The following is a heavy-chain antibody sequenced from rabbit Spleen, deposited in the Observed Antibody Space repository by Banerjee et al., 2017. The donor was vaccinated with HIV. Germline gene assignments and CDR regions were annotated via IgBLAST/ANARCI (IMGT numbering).Heavy chain of an antibody. Sequence: EESGGDLVKPEGSLTLTCKASGLDFSSSYWICWVRQAPGKGLEWIGCIHIVRGKAYYANWAKGRFTISKTSTTVTLQMTSLTAADTATYFCARDISTYSGGGTGVDLWGPGTLVTVS. D-gene: IGHD7-1*01. V-gene: IGHV1S45*01. CDR2: IHIVRGKA. CDR1: GLDFSSSYW. CDR3: ARDISTYSGGGTGVDL. J-gene: IGHJ4*01.